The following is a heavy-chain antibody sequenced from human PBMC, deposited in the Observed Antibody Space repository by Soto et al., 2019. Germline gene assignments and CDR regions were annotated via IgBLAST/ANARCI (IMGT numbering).Heavy chain of an antibody. D-gene: IGHD6-13*01. Sequence: PSETLSLTCTVSGGSISSSSYYWGWIRQPPGKGLEWIGSIYYSGSTYYNPSLKSRVTISVDTSKNQFSLKLISVTAADTAVYYCARHQSHSSSYVDPWGQGTLVTVSS. CDR3: ARHQSHSSSYVDP. J-gene: IGHJ5*02. CDR2: IYYSGST. CDR1: GGSISSSSYY. V-gene: IGHV4-39*01.